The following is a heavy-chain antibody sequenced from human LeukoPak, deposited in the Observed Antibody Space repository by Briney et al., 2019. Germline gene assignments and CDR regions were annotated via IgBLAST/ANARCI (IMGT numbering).Heavy chain of an antibody. CDR2: ISSSGSTI. J-gene: IGHJ4*02. Sequence: GGSLRLSCAASGFTFSDSYMSWIRQAPGKGLEWVSYISSSGSTIYYADAVKGRFTISRDNAKNCLYLQVNSLRAEDTAVYYCASGLPLAYFDYWGQGILVTVSS. CDR3: ASGLPLAYFDY. CDR1: GFTFSDSY. V-gene: IGHV3-11*01. D-gene: IGHD5-12*01.